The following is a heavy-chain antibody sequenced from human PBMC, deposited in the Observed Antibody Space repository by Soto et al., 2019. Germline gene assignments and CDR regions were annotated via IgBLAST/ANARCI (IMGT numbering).Heavy chain of an antibody. CDR1: GYPVTAYY. CDR2: INPATGAA. CDR3: ARGGGVGVAGSAAFEM. J-gene: IGHJ3*02. Sequence: QLHLVQSGAVVKKPGASVTVSCSASGYPVTAYYMHWVRQAPGRGLEWMGGINPATGAAKYTPTFQGRVTLTRDPSTSTVFMELSGLTSEDTAVFYCARGGGVGVAGSAAFEMWGQGTLVTVSS. D-gene: IGHD3-3*01. V-gene: IGHV1-2*02.